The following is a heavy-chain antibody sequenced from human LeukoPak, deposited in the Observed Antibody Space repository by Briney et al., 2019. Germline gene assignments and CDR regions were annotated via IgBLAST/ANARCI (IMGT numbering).Heavy chain of an antibody. CDR1: GFTFSSYG. Sequence: GGSLRLSCAASGFTFSSYGMHWVRQAPGKGLEWVAFIRYDGSNKYYADSVKGRFTISRDNSKNTLYLQMNSLRAEDTAVYYCAKYSLQSTIFGVVIWGQGTLVTVSS. V-gene: IGHV3-30*02. CDR2: IRYDGSNK. J-gene: IGHJ4*02. CDR3: AKYSLQSTIFGVVI. D-gene: IGHD3-3*01.